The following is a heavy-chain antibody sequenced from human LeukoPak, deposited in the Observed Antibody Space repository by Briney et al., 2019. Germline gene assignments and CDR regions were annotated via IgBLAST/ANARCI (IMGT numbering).Heavy chain of an antibody. V-gene: IGHV3-9*01. CDR2: ISWNSGSI. CDR1: GFTFSSYA. D-gene: IGHD6-13*01. J-gene: IGHJ6*02. CDR3: AKDVNAAAGEYYYYGMDI. Sequence: GGSLRLSCAASGFTFSSYAMSWVRQAPGKGLEWVSGISWNSGSIGYADSVKGRFTISRDNAKNSLYLQMNSLRAEDTALYYCAKDVNAAAGEYYYYGMDIWGQGTTVTVSS.